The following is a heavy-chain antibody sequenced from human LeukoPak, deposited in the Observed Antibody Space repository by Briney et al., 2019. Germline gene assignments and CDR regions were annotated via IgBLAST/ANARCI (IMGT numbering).Heavy chain of an antibody. CDR2: IIPIFGTA. J-gene: IGHJ6*02. Sequence: SVTVSCKASGGTFSSYAISWVRQAPGQGLEWMGGIIPIFGTANYAQKFQGRVTITADESTSTAYMELSSLRSEDTAVYYCASEDIVVVVAALGHYYYGMDVWGQGTTVTVSS. CDR3: ASEDIVVVVAALGHYYYGMDV. V-gene: IGHV1-69*13. D-gene: IGHD2-15*01. CDR1: GGTFSSYA.